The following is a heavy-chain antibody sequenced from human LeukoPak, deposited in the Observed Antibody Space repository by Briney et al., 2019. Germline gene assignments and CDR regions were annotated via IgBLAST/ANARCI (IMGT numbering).Heavy chain of an antibody. CDR2: IIPIFGTA. J-gene: IGHJ6*03. D-gene: IGHD2-2*01. V-gene: IGHV1-69*05. CDR1: GYTFTSYG. CDR3: ARALGYCSSTSCSRPYYYMDV. Sequence: SVKVSCKASGYTFTSYGISWVRQAPGQGLEWMGGIIPIFGTANYAQKFQGRVTITTDESTSTAYMELSSLRSEDTAVYYCARALGYCSSTSCSRPYYYMDVWGKGTTVTVSS.